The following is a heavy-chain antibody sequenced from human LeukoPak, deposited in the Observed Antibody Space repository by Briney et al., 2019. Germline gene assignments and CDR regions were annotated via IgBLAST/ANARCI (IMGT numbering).Heavy chain of an antibody. CDR2: IKSKTDGGTT. CDR3: TTEGATYYYDSSGYYHFHY. D-gene: IGHD3-22*01. Sequence: GGSLRLSCAASGFTFSNAWMSWVRQAPGKGLEWVGRIKSKTDGGTTDYAAPVKGRFTISRDDSKNTLYLQMNSLKTEDTAVYYCTTEGATYYYDSSGYYHFHYWGQGTLVTVSS. CDR1: GFTFSNAW. J-gene: IGHJ4*02. V-gene: IGHV3-15*01.